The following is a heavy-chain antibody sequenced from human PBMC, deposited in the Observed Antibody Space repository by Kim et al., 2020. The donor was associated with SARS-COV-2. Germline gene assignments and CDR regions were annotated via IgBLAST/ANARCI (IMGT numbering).Heavy chain of an antibody. CDR3: ARGRGYSYGYVKGGFVMVDY. V-gene: IGHV4-34*01. J-gene: IGHJ4*02. Sequence: SETLSLTCAVYGGSFSGYYWSWIRQPPGKGLEWIGEINHSGSTNYNPSLKSRVTISVDTSKNQFSLKLSSVTAADTAVYYCARGRGYSYGYVKGGFVMVDYWGQGTLVTVSS. CDR2: INHSGST. CDR1: GGSFSGYY. D-gene: IGHD5-18*01.